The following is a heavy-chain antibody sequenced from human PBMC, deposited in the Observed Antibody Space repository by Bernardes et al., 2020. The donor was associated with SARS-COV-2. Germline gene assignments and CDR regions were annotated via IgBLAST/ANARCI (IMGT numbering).Heavy chain of an antibody. Sequence: SETLSLTCAVYGGSFSGYYWSWIRQPPGKGLEWIGEINHSGSTNYNPSLKSRVTISVDTSKNQFSLKLSSVTAADTAVYYCARIRSTFGGYSYGYRFDYWGQGTLVTVSS. D-gene: IGHD5-18*01. J-gene: IGHJ4*02. CDR2: INHSGST. V-gene: IGHV4-34*01. CDR1: GGSFSGYY. CDR3: ARIRSTFGGYSYGYRFDY.